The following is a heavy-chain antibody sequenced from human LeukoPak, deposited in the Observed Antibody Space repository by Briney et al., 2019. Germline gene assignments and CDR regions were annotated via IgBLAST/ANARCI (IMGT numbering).Heavy chain of an antibody. V-gene: IGHV3-21*01. CDR3: ARAPVYYDESRGHLKISNWYLDL. D-gene: IGHD3-22*01. CDR1: GFTFSAYS. J-gene: IGHJ2*01. CDR2: ISRTSIYR. Sequence: PGGSLRLSCAASGFTFSAYSMNWVRQAPGKGLEGVSSISRTSIYRYYGYSVKGRFTISRDNAKNSLYLQMNSLRAEDTDVFYCARAPVYYDESRGHLKISNWYLDLWGRGTLVTVSS.